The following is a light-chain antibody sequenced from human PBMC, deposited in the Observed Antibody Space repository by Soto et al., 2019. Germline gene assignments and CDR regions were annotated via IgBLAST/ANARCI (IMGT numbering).Light chain of an antibody. CDR1: QSVSANY. V-gene: IGKV3-20*01. Sequence: EFVLTQSPGTLSLSPGERATLSCRASQSVSANYLAWYQQKPGQAPSLLIYGASNRATGIPDRFTGSGSGTDFTLTISRLEPEDFAVYICQQYASSLVYTFGQGTELEI. CDR3: QQYASSLVYT. J-gene: IGKJ2*01. CDR2: GAS.